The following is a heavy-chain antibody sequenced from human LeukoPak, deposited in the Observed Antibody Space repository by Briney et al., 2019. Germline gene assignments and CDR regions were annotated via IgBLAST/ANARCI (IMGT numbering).Heavy chain of an antibody. V-gene: IGHV3-23*01. D-gene: IGHD6-19*01. CDR2: ISGSGVNT. CDR1: GFTFSNYA. CDR3: ARGGSGWYSDAFDI. J-gene: IGHJ3*02. Sequence: PGGSLRLSCAASGFTFSNYAMSWVRQAPGKGLEWVSAISGSGVNTYYADSVKGRFTISRDNAKNSLYLQMNSLRAEDTAVYYCARGGSGWYSDAFDIWGQGTMVTVSS.